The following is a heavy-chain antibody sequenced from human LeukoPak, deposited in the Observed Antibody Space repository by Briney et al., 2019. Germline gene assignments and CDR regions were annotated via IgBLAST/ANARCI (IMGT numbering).Heavy chain of an antibody. Sequence: GGSLRLSCAASGLTFSSYWMHWVRQAPGKGLEWVAFIRYDGSNKYYADSVKGRFTISRDNSKNTLYLQMNSLRAEDTAVYYCAKDPYYYDSSGYYYYYMDVWGKGTTVTTSS. J-gene: IGHJ6*03. V-gene: IGHV3-30*02. CDR3: AKDPYYYDSSGYYYYYMDV. CDR1: GLTFSSYW. D-gene: IGHD3-22*01. CDR2: IRYDGSNK.